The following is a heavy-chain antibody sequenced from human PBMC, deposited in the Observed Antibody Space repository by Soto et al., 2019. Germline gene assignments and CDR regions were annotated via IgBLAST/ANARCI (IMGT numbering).Heavy chain of an antibody. Sequence: SETLCLTCAVFGGSFSAYYWSWIRQPPGKGLEWIGEINHRGSTNYNPSLKSRVTISVDTSKNQFSLKLSSVTAADTAVYYCARVAANDFWSGYSKGRQHYYYYMDVWGKGTTVTVSS. V-gene: IGHV4-34*01. CDR3: ARVAANDFWSGYSKGRQHYYYYMDV. CDR2: INHRGST. J-gene: IGHJ6*03. CDR1: GGSFSAYY. D-gene: IGHD3-3*01.